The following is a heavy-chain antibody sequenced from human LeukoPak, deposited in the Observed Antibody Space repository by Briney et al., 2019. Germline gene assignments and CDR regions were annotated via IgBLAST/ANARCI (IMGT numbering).Heavy chain of an antibody. D-gene: IGHD3-9*01. CDR2: ISAYNGNT. Sequence: GASVKVSCKASVYTFTSCGISWVRQAPGQGLEWMGWISAYNGNTNYAQKLQGRVTMTTDTSTSTANMGLRSLRSDDAAVYYCARGLRSYGYFDWLSNDLDYWGQGTLVTVSS. CDR1: VYTFTSCG. CDR3: ARGLRSYGYFDWLSNDLDY. V-gene: IGHV1-18*01. J-gene: IGHJ4*02.